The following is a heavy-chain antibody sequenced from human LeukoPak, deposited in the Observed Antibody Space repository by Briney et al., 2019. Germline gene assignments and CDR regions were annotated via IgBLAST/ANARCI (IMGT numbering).Heavy chain of an antibody. V-gene: IGHV1-69*05. CDR1: GDTFSSYA. J-gene: IGHJ5*02. CDR2: IIPIFGTA. CDR3: AREEETTGSWFDP. Sequence: SVKVSCKASGDTFSSYAISWVRQAPGQGLEWMGGIIPIFGTANYAQKFQGRVTITTDESTSTAYMELSSLRSEDTAVYYCAREEETTGSWFDPWGQGTLVTVSS. D-gene: IGHD4-11*01.